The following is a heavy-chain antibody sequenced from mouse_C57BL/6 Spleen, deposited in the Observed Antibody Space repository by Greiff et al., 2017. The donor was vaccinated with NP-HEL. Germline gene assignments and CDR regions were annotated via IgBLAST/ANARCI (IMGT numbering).Heavy chain of an antibody. CDR2: IYPGSGST. CDR1: GYTFTSYW. CDR3: ARSLLRYLNWYFDV. D-gene: IGHD1-1*01. Sequence: VQLQQPGAELVKPGASVKMSCKASGYTFTSYWITWVKQRPGQGLEWIGDIYPGSGSTNYNEKFKSKATLTVDTSSSTAYMQLSSLTSEDAAVYYSARSLLRYLNWYFDVWGTGTTVTVSS. J-gene: IGHJ1*03. V-gene: IGHV1-55*01.